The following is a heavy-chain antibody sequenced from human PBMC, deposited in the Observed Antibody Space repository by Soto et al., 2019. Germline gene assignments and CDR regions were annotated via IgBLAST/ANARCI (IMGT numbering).Heavy chain of an antibody. CDR1: GGTFSSYA. V-gene: IGHV1-69*01. CDR2: IIPSSGTA. CDR3: ARSQGSSTLLKIYYYYYYGMDV. D-gene: IGHD2-2*01. J-gene: IGHJ6*02. Sequence: QVQLVQSGAEVKKPGSSVKVSCKASGGTFSSYAISWVRQAPGQGLEWMGGIIPSSGTANYAQKFQGRVTITADESTSTAYMELSSLRSEDTAVYYCARSQGSSTLLKIYYYYYYGMDVWGQGTTVTVSS.